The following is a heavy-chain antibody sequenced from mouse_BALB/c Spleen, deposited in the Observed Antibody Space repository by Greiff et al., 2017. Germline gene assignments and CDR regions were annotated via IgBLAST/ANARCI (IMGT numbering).Heavy chain of an antibody. J-gene: IGHJ2*01. CDR3: ARYYYGSRGDFDY. CDR1: GYSITSDYA. Sequence: EVQLVESGPGLVKPSQSLSLTCTVTGYSITSDYAWYWIRQFPGNKLEWMGYISYSGSTSYNPSLKSRISLTRDTSKNQFFLQLNSVTTEDTATYYCARYYYGSRGDFDYWGQGTTLTVSS. CDR2: ISYSGST. D-gene: IGHD1-1*01. V-gene: IGHV3-2*02.